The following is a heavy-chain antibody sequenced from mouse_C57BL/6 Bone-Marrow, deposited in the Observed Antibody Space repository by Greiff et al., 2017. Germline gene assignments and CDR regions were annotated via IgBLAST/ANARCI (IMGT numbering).Heavy chain of an antibody. J-gene: IGHJ4*01. CDR3: ARYYYDRMDY. D-gene: IGHD2-4*01. Sequence: VQLQQSGPELVKPGASVKIPCKASGYTFTDYNMDWVKQSPGKSLEWIGDINPNNGGTIYNQKFKGKATLTVDKSSSTAYMELRSLTSEDTAVYYGARYYYDRMDYWGQGTSVTVSS. CDR2: INPNNGGT. V-gene: IGHV1-18*01. CDR1: GYTFTDYN.